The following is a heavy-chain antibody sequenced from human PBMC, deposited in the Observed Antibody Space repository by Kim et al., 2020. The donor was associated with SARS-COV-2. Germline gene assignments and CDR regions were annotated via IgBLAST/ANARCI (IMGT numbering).Heavy chain of an antibody. Sequence: GESLKISCKGSGYSFTSYWIGWVRQMPGKGLEWMGIIYPGDSDTRYSPSFQGQVTISADKSISTAYLQWSSLKASDTAMYYCARQFEVLLWFGEGDDAFDIWGQGTMVTVSS. CDR2: IYPGDSDT. CDR1: GYSFTSYW. J-gene: IGHJ3*02. CDR3: ARQFEVLLWFGEGDDAFDI. D-gene: IGHD3-10*01. V-gene: IGHV5-51*01.